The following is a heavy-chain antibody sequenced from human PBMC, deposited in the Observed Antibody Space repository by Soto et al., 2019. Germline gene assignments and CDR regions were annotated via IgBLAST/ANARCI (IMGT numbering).Heavy chain of an antibody. V-gene: IGHV3-33*01. D-gene: IGHD1-1*01. CDR1: GFMFSNHG. Sequence: QVQLVESGGGVVQPGRSLRLSWAASGFMFSNHGMHWVRQARGKGLEWVAVIWSDGNNRYYADSVKGRFTISRDNSKNTLYLQMNSLRAEDTAVYYCVRGDNWNDEASDYWGQGTLVNVSS. CDR3: VRGDNWNDEASDY. CDR2: IWSDGNNR. J-gene: IGHJ4*02.